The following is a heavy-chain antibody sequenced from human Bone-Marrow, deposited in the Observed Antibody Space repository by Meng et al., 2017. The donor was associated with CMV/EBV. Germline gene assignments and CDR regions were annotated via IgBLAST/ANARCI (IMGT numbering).Heavy chain of an antibody. D-gene: IGHD3-10*01. Sequence: GSLRLSCTVSGGSISSTSYYRGWIRQPPGKGLEWTGSIYYTGSTSYNASLKSRVTISVDTSKIQLSLKVSSVTAADTAVYYCARGRYGSGSLPFNNWGKGTRVTFSS. CDR2: IYYTGST. CDR1: GGSISSTSYY. V-gene: IGHV4-39*07. CDR3: ARGRYGSGSLPFNN. J-gene: IGHJ4*02.